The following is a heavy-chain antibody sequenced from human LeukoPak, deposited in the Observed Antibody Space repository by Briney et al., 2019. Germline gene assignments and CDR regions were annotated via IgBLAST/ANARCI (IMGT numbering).Heavy chain of an antibody. J-gene: IGHJ4*02. Sequence: SVKVSCKASGGTFSSYAISWVRQAPGQGLEWMGGIIPIFGTANYAQKFQGRVTITADESTSTAYMELSSLRSEDTAVYYCAKNSWELRFLEWLLYYWGQGTLVTVSS. CDR1: GGTFSSYA. CDR2: IIPIFGTA. V-gene: IGHV1-69*01. D-gene: IGHD3-3*01. CDR3: AKNSWELRFLEWLLYY.